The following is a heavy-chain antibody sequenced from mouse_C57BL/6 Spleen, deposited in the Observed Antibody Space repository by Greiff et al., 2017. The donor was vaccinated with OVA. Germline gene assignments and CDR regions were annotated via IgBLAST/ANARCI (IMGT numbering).Heavy chain of an antibody. D-gene: IGHD4-1*01. V-gene: IGHV5-12*01. Sequence: EVKLVESGGGLVQPGGSLKLSCAASGFTFSDYYMYWVRQTPEKRLEWVAYISNGGGSTYYPDTVKGRFTISRDNAKNTLYLQMSRLKSEDTAMYYCARERQLGTIGVAMDYWGQGTSVTVSS. CDR2: ISNGGGST. CDR3: ARERQLGTIGVAMDY. CDR1: GFTFSDYY. J-gene: IGHJ4*01.